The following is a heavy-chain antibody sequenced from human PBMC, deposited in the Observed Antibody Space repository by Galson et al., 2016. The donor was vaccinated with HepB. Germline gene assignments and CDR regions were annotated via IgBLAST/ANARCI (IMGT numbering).Heavy chain of an antibody. CDR1: GFTFSSYW. V-gene: IGHV3-74*01. D-gene: IGHD5-18*01. Sequence: SLRLSFAASGFTFSSYWMHWVRQAPGKGLVWVSRISTDGRTANQADSVKGRFTISRENARNTVYLQMNSLTAEDTAVYYCGAFRGDSSGYGEYWSQGTLVTVSS. CDR2: ISTDGRTA. J-gene: IGHJ4*02. CDR3: GAFRGDSSGYGEY.